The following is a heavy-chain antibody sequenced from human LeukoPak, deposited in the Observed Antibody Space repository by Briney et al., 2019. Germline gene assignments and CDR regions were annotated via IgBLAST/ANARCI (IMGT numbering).Heavy chain of an antibody. D-gene: IGHD3-3*01. V-gene: IGHV3-7*01. CDR3: ARFRGGTTYYDFWSGPDPYYYYYMDV. Sequence: GGSLRLSCAASGFTFSSYWMSWVRQAPGKGLEWVANIKQDGSEKYYVDSVKGRFTISGDNAKNSLYLQMNSLRAEDTAVYYCARFRGGTTYYDFWSGPDPYYYYYMDVWGKGTTVTVSS. CDR1: GFTFSSYW. J-gene: IGHJ6*03. CDR2: IKQDGSEK.